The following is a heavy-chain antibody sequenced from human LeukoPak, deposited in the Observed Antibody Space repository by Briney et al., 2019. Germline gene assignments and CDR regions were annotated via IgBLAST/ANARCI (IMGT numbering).Heavy chain of an antibody. J-gene: IGHJ4*02. CDR1: GFTFPNAW. Sequence: GGSLRLSCVASGFTFPNAWMTWVRQAPGKGLEWVGRIKSETDGGTADHAAPVKGRFTISRDDSKNTLYLQMNSLKTEDTAVYYCTSTIFGVVTSDYWGQGTLVTVSS. CDR2: IKSETDGGTA. CDR3: TSTIFGVVTSDY. D-gene: IGHD3-3*01. V-gene: IGHV3-15*01.